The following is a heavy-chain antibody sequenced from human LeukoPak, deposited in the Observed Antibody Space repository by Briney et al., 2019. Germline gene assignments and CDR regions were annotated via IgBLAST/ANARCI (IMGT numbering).Heavy chain of an antibody. J-gene: IGHJ6*03. CDR1: GGTFSSYA. CDR3: ARDREVGATILYYYYYMDV. V-gene: IGHV1-2*02. Sequence: GASVKVSCKASGGTFSSYAISWVRQAPGQGLEWMGWINPNSGGTNYAQKFQGRVTMTRDTSISTAYMELSRLRSDDTAVYYCARDREVGATILYYYYYMDVWGKGTTVTISS. CDR2: INPNSGGT. D-gene: IGHD1-26*01.